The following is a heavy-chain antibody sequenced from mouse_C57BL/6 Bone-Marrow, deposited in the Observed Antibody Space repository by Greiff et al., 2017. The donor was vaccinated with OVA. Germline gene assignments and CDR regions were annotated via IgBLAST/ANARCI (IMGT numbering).Heavy chain of an antibody. J-gene: IGHJ2*01. CDR1: GYTFTSYW. CDR2: INPSNGGT. V-gene: IGHV1-53*01. CDR3: ARGRVYYSNYFDY. Sequence: VQLQQPGTELVKPGASVKLSCKASGYTFTSYWMHWVKQRPGQGLEWIGNINPSNGGTNYNEKFKSKATLTVDKSSSTAYMQLSSLTSEDSAVYYCARGRVYYSNYFDYWGQGTTLTVSS. D-gene: IGHD2-12*01.